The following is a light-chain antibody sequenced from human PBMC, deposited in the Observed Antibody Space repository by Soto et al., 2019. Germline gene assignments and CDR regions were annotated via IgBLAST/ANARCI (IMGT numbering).Light chain of an antibody. V-gene: IGKV1-5*03. CDR1: QSIRSW. J-gene: IGKJ1*01. CDR2: KAS. CDR3: QQYGSSPQT. Sequence: DIQVTQSPSAMSASVVDRVTITFRASQSIRSWLAWYQQKPGKAPKLLIYKASSLESGVPSRFSGSGSGTDFTLTISRLEPEDFAVYYCQQYGSSPQTFGQGTQVDIK.